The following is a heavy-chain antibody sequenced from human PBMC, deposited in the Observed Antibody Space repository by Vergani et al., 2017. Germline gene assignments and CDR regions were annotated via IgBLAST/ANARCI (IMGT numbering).Heavy chain of an antibody. CDR3: ASGSGSYYSAFDY. V-gene: IGHV1-46*01. CDR2: INPSGGST. J-gene: IGHJ4*02. D-gene: IGHD3-10*01. CDR1: GYTFTSYY. Sequence: QVQLVQSGAEVKKPGASVKVSCKASGYTFTSYYMHWVRQAPGQGLEWMGIINPSGGSTSYAQKFQGRVTMTRDTYTGTVYMELSSLRSEDTAVYYCASGSGSYYSAFDYWGQGTLVTVSS.